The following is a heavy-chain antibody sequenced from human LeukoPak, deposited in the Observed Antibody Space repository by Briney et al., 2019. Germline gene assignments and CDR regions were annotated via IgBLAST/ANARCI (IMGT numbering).Heavy chain of an antibody. V-gene: IGHV3-11*01. J-gene: IGHJ4*02. CDR1: GFTFSDYY. D-gene: IGHD6-25*01. Sequence: PGGSPRLSCAASGFTFSDYYMSWIRQAPGKGLEWVSYISSSGSTIYYADSVKGRFTISRDNAKNSLYLQMNSLRAEDTAVYYCARDLAAPDPSDYWGQGTLVTVSS. CDR2: ISSSGSTI. CDR3: ARDLAAPDPSDY.